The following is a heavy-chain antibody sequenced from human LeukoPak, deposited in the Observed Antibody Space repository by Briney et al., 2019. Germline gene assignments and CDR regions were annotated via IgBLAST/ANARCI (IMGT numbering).Heavy chain of an antibody. V-gene: IGHV3-73*01. D-gene: IGHD2-15*01. CDR2: IRSKANSYAT. J-gene: IGHJ3*02. Sequence: TGGSLRLSCAASGFTFSGSAMHWVRQASGKGLEWVGRIRSKANSYATAYAASVKGRFTISRDDSKNTAYLQMNSLKTEDTAVYYCTRHEDIVVVVAIPDAFNIWGQGIMVTVSS. CDR3: TRHEDIVVVVAIPDAFNI. CDR1: GFTFSGSA.